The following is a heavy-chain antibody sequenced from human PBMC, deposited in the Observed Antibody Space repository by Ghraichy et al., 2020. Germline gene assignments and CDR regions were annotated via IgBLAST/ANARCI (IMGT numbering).Heavy chain of an antibody. D-gene: IGHD4-11*01. Sequence: ASVKVSCKVSGYIFTTYDIHWLRQATGQGLEWMGWMNPDSGNTAYAPRLQGRVTLTRDTSRSTAYMELSSLKSDDTAIYYCARRVVNYSKDHDAFDVWGQGTLGTVSS. CDR3: ARRVVNYSKDHDAFDV. J-gene: IGHJ3*01. CDR1: GYIFTTYD. CDR2: MNPDSGNT. V-gene: IGHV1-8*02.